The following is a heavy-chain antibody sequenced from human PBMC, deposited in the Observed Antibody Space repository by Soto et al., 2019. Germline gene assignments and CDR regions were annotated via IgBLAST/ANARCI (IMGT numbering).Heavy chain of an antibody. V-gene: IGHV3-23*01. D-gene: IGHD6-19*01. CDR3: AKRLAVAGPSFDY. Sequence: EVQLLESGGGLVQPGGSLRLSCAASGFTFSTYVMSWVRQAPGKGLEWVSRITGSGGDTYYADSVKGRFTISRDNSKNTLFLQMSSRRAEDTAVYYCAKRLAVAGPSFDYWGQGTLVTVSS. CDR1: GFTFSTYV. J-gene: IGHJ4*02. CDR2: ITGSGGDT.